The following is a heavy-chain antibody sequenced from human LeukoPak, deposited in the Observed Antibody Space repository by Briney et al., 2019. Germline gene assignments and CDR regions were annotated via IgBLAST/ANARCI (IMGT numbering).Heavy chain of an antibody. CDR3: AKEELYYYDSSGYSN. V-gene: IGHV3-53*01. J-gene: IGHJ4*02. CDR2: IYSGGST. Sequence: GGSLRLSCAASGFTVSSNYMSWVRQAPGKGLEWVSVIYSGGSTYYADSVKGRFTTSRDNSKNTLYLQMNSLRAEDTAVYYCAKEELYYYDSSGYSNWGQGTLVTVSS. CDR1: GFTVSSNY. D-gene: IGHD3-22*01.